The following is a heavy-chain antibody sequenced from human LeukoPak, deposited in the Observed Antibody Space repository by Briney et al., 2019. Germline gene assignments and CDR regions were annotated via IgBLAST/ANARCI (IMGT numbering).Heavy chain of an antibody. D-gene: IGHD3-16*02. CDR2: ISYDGSNK. V-gene: IGHV3-30-3*01. J-gene: IGHJ4*02. Sequence: PGGSLRLSCAASGFTFSSYAMHWVRQAPGKGLEWVAVISYDGSNKYYADSVKGRFTISRDNAKNSLYLQMNSLRAEDTAVYYCARDRSTGDYWGQGTLVTVSS. CDR3: ARDRSTGDY. CDR1: GFTFSSYA.